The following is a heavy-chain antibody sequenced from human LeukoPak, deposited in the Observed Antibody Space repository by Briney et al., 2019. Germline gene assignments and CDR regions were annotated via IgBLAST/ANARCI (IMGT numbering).Heavy chain of an antibody. J-gene: IGHJ4*02. Sequence: ASVKVSCKASGGTFCSYAISWVRQAPGQGLEWMGGIIPIFGTANYAQKFQGRVTITTDESTSTAYMELSRLRSDDTAVYYCARDGNFDYWGQGTLVTVSS. CDR3: ARDGNFDY. D-gene: IGHD1-26*01. CDR2: IIPIFGTA. CDR1: GGTFCSYA. V-gene: IGHV1-69*05.